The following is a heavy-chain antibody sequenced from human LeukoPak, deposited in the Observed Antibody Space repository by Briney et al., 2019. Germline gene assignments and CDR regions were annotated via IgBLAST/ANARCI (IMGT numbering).Heavy chain of an antibody. D-gene: IGHD2-2*01. J-gene: IGHJ6*03. CDR3: AREFSIDCSSTSCYPSGYYYMDV. Sequence: ASVKVSCKASGYTFTGYYMNWVRQAPGQGLEWMGWINPNSGGTNYAQKFQGRVTMTRDTSISTAYMELSRLISDDTAVYYCAREFSIDCSSTSCYPSGYYYMDVWGKGTTVTVSS. CDR1: GYTFTGYY. V-gene: IGHV1-2*02. CDR2: INPNSGGT.